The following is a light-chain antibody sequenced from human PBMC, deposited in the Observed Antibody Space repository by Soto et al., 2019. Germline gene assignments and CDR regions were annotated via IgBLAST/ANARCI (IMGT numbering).Light chain of an antibody. J-gene: IGLJ3*02. CDR1: SGHSSYA. CDR3: QTWGTGIHWV. Sequence: QSVLTQSPSASASLGASVKLTCTLSSGHSSYAIAWHQQQPEKGPRYLMKLNSDGSHSKGDGIPDRVSGSSSGAERYLTISSLQAEDEADYYCQTWGTGIHWVFGGGTKVTVL. V-gene: IGLV4-69*01. CDR2: LNSDGSH.